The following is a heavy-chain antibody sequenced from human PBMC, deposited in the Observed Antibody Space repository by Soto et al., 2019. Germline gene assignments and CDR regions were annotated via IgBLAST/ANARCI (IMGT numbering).Heavy chain of an antibody. J-gene: IGHJ4*02. CDR1: GYTFTDYY. D-gene: IGHD3-3*01. CDR3: ARDSFHLFVDWLFNY. V-gene: IGHV1-2*02. Sequence: QVQLVQSGAEVKKPGASVKVSCKASGYTFTDYYMHWVRQAPGQGLEWMGWINPNSGGTNFAQKFQGRVTVTRDTSINPVDMELSRVRSDDTAVYYCARDSFHLFVDWLFNYRGQGTLVTVSS. CDR2: INPNSGGT.